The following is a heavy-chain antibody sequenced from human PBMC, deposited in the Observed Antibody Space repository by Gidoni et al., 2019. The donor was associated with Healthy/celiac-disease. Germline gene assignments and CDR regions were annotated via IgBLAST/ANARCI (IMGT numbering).Heavy chain of an antibody. D-gene: IGHD3-22*01. CDR2: ISSSSSTI. V-gene: IGHV3-48*01. J-gene: IGHJ5*02. CDR3: ASNNYYDSSGYIS. Sequence: GKGLEWVSYISSSSSTIYYADSVKGRFTISRDNAKNSLYLQMNSLRAEDTAVYYCASNNYYDSSGYISWGQGTLVTVSS.